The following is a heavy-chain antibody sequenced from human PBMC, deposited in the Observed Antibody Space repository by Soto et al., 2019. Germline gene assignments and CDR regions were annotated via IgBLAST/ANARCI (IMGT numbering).Heavy chain of an antibody. CDR3: AREPRYYYDSSGYINWFDP. D-gene: IGHD3-22*01. CDR2: ISSSSSYI. Sequence: PGGSLRLSCAASGFTFSSYSMNWVRPAPGKGLEWVSSISSSSSYIYYADSVKGRFTISRDNAKNSLYLQMNSLRDEDTAVYYCAREPRYYYDSSGYINWFDPWGQGTLVTVSS. J-gene: IGHJ5*02. CDR1: GFTFSSYS. V-gene: IGHV3-21*01.